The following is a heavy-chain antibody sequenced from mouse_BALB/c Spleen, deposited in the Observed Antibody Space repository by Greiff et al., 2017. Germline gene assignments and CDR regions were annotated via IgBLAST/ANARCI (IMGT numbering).Heavy chain of an antibody. CDR2: INPYNGAT. Sequence: VQLQQSGPELVKPGASVKISCKASGYSFTGYYMHWVKQSHVKSLEWIGRINPYNGATSYNQNFKDKASLTVDKSSSTAYMELHSLTSEDSAVYYCAELTGTSGYVDVWGAGTTVTVSS. D-gene: IGHD4-1*01. CDR3: AELTGTSGYVDV. J-gene: IGHJ1*01. CDR1: GYSFTGYY. V-gene: IGHV1-31*01.